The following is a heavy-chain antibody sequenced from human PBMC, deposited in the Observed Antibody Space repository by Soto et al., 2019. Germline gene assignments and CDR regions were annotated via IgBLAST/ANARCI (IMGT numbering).Heavy chain of an antibody. CDR1: GNSLTSYW. Sequence: GESQKISCKGSGNSLTSYWISSVRQMHGKGLEWMGRIDPSDSYTNYSPSFQGHDTISADKSISTAYLQWSSLKASYTAMYYCARSRVYSSSWAYYHYGMDVWGQGTTVTVSS. CDR3: ARSRVYSSSWAYYHYGMDV. D-gene: IGHD6-13*01. V-gene: IGHV5-10-1*01. CDR2: IDPSDSYT. J-gene: IGHJ6*02.